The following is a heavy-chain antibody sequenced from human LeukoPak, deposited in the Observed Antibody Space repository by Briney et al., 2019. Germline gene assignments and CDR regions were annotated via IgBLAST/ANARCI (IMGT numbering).Heavy chain of an antibody. J-gene: IGHJ5*02. CDR3: AHSKQRHYGSGGDNWFDP. Sequence: SGPTLVNPTQTLTLTCTFSGFSLSTSGVGVGWIRQPPGKALEWLALIYWNDDKRYSPSLKSRLTITKDTSKNQVVLTMTNMDPVDTATYYCAHSKQRHYGSGGDNWFDPWGQGTLVTVSS. D-gene: IGHD3-10*01. CDR2: IYWNDDK. CDR1: GFSLSTSGVG. V-gene: IGHV2-5*01.